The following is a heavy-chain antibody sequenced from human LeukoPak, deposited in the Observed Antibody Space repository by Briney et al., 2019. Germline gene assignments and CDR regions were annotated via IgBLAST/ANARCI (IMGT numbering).Heavy chain of an antibody. J-gene: IGHJ3*02. CDR2: ISYDGSNK. Sequence: GRSLRLSCAASLFTFSSYAMHWVRQAPGKGLEWVAVISYDGSNKYYADSVKGRFTISRDNSKNTLYLQMNSLRAEDTAVYYCAGDYYDSSGKDAFDIWGQGTMVTVSS. CDR1: LFTFSSYA. D-gene: IGHD3-22*01. V-gene: IGHV3-30-3*01. CDR3: AGDYYDSSGKDAFDI.